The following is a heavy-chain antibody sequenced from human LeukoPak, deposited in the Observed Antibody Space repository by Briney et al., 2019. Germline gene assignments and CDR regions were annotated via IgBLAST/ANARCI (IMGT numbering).Heavy chain of an antibody. V-gene: IGHV1-8*01. CDR2: MNPNSGNT. CDR1: EYTFTSYD. J-gene: IGHJ6*02. CDR3: ASVRDYYYGMDV. Sequence: ASVKVSCKASEYTFTSYDINWVRQATGQGLEWMGWMNPNSGNTGYAQKFQGRVTMTRNTSISTAYMELSSLRSEDTAVYYCASVRDYYYGMDVWGQGTTVTVSS.